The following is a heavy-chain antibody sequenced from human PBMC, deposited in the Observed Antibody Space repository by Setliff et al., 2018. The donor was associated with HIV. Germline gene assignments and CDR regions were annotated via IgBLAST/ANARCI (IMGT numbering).Heavy chain of an antibody. D-gene: IGHD3-9*01. CDR2: VNHSGRT. V-gene: IGHV4-34*01. J-gene: IGHJ4*03. CDR1: GVSFNDYY. Sequence: SETLSLTCAVYGVSFNDYYWSWIRQPPGKGLEWIGEVNHSGRTNYNPSLRRRVIVSVDTSKNQFSLKLSSVTAADTAVYYCARGGYDILTGTRFDFWGQGTLVTVSS. CDR3: ARGGYDILTGTRFDF.